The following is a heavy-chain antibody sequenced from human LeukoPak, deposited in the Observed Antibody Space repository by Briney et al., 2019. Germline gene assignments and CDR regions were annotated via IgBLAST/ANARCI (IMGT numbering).Heavy chain of an antibody. CDR3: ARGNYDILTGYYWSPYFDY. CDR2: IYYSGST. J-gene: IGHJ4*02. Sequence: PSETLSLTCTVSGGSISSYYWSWIRQPPGKGLEWIGYIYYSGSTNYKPSLKSRVTISVDTSKNQFSLKLSSVTAADTAVYYCARGNYDILTGYYWSPYFDYWGQGTLVTVSS. CDR1: GGSISSYY. D-gene: IGHD3-9*01. V-gene: IGHV4-59*01.